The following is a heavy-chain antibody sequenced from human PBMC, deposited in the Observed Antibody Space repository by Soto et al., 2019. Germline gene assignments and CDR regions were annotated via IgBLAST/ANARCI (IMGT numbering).Heavy chain of an antibody. CDR3: ALSARWGFTSWFDP. V-gene: IGHV1-2*04. CDR1: GYTFTGYY. D-gene: IGHD2-21*01. CDR2: INPNSGGT. J-gene: IGHJ5*02. Sequence: QVQLVQSGAEVKKPGASVKVSCKASGYTFTGYYMHWVRQAPGQGLEWMGWINPNSGGTNYAQKFQGWITMTRDTSISTAYLELSRLISDDTAVYYCALSARWGFTSWFDPWGQGTLVTVSS.